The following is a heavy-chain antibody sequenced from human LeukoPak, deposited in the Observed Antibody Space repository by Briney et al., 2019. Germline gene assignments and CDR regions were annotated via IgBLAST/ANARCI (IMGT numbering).Heavy chain of an antibody. Sequence: GGSLRLSCAASGFTFSSYSMNWVRQAPGKGLEWVSSISSSSSYIYYADSVKGRFTISRDNAKNSLYLQMNSLRAEDTAVYYCARSNYDILTGYQTYYYMDVWGKGTTVTISS. CDR1: GFTFSSYS. J-gene: IGHJ6*03. V-gene: IGHV3-21*01. CDR2: ISSSSSYI. CDR3: ARSNYDILTGYQTYYYMDV. D-gene: IGHD3-9*01.